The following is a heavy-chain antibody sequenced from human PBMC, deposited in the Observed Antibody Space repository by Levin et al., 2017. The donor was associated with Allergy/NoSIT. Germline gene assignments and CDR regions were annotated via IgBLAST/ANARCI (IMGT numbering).Heavy chain of an antibody. J-gene: IGHJ4*02. CDR2: IWYDGSNK. CDR3: ARGVNFWSGDGNDY. V-gene: IGHV3-33*01. D-gene: IGHD3-3*01. Sequence: GGSLRLSCAASGFTFSSYGMHWVRQAPGKGLEWVAVIWYDGSNKYYADSVKGRFTISRDNSKNTLYLQMNSLRAEDTAVYYCARGVNFWSGDGNDYWGQGTLVTVSS. CDR1: GFTFSSYG.